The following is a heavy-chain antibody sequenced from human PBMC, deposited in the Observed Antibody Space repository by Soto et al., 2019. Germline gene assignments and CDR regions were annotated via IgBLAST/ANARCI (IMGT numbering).Heavy chain of an antibody. CDR3: ARDPGGERYYYDSSGYYRPSHFDY. D-gene: IGHD3-22*01. J-gene: IGHJ4*02. Sequence: ASVKVSCKASGGTFSSYAISWVRQAPGQGLEWMGGIIPIFGTANYAQKFQGRVTITADESTSTAYMELSSLRSEDTAVYYCARDPGGERYYYDSSGYYRPSHFDYWGQGTLVTVSS. V-gene: IGHV1-69*13. CDR1: GGTFSSYA. CDR2: IIPIFGTA.